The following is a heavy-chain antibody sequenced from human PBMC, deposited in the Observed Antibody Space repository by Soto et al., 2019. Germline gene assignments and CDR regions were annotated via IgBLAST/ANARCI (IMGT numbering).Heavy chain of an antibody. D-gene: IGHD6-19*01. V-gene: IGHV3-33*01. Sequence: GGSLRLSCAASGFTFSSYGMHWVRQAPGKGLEWVAVIWYDGSNKYYADSVKGRFTISRDNSKNTLYLQMNSLRAEDTAVYYCARDLSVGYSSGGDFDYWGQGTLVTVSS. CDR1: GFTFSSYG. CDR3: ARDLSVGYSSGGDFDY. J-gene: IGHJ4*02. CDR2: IWYDGSNK.